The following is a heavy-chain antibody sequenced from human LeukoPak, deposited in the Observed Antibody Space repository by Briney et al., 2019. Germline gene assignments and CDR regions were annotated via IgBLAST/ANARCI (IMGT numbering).Heavy chain of an antibody. CDR1: GSTFG. V-gene: IGHV3-23*01. J-gene: IGHJ1*01. CDR3: AKQYSSDWNGLAEYFQH. Sequence: GGTLRLSCAASGSTFGMSWVRQAPGKGLEWVSGIRSSGDSTYYADSVKGRFTISRDNSKNTLYLQMNSLRAEDTAVYYCAKQYSSDWNGLAEYFQHWGQGTLLTVSS. CDR2: IRSSGDST. D-gene: IGHD6-19*01.